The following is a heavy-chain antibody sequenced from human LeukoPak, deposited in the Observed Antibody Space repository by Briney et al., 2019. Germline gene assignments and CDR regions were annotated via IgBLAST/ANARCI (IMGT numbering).Heavy chain of an antibody. J-gene: IGHJ4*02. Sequence: ESGPALVKPTQTLTLTCTFSGFSLSTSGMCVSWIRQPPGKALEWLARIDWDGDKWYSTSLKTRLTISKDTSKNQVVLTMTNMDPEDTATYYCARKGSAWNYFDYWGQGALVTVSS. V-gene: IGHV2-70*11. CDR3: ARKGSAWNYFDY. CDR1: GFSLSTSGMC. D-gene: IGHD6-19*01. CDR2: IDWDGDK.